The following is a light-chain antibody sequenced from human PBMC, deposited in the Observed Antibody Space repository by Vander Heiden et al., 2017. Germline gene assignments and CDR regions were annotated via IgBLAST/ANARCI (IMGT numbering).Light chain of an antibody. CDR1: SSDIGDYNY. Sequence: QSALTQPASVSGSPGLSITISCTGTSSDIGDYNYVSWYQQYPGKVPKLMIYEVSNRPSGVSNRFSGSKSGNTASLTISGLQAEDEADYYCSSYTSRSTWVFGGGTKLTVL. CDR2: EVS. V-gene: IGLV2-14*01. CDR3: SSYTSRSTWV. J-gene: IGLJ3*02.